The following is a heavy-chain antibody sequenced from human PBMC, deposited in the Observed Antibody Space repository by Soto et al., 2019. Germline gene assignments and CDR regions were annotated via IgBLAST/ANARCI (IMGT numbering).Heavy chain of an antibody. D-gene: IGHD3-10*01. CDR2: ISYDGSLK. J-gene: IGHJ6*02. CDR3: AKDFKVSGSYYGSLNYYYGIDV. Sequence: GGSLRLSCAASGFTFSSYGMHWVRQAPGKGLEWVAIISYDGSLKYYADSVKGRFTISRDNSKSALYLQMNSLRPEDTAVYYCAKDFKVSGSYYGSLNYYYGIDVCGQGPTVTVSS. V-gene: IGHV3-30*18. CDR1: GFTFSSYG.